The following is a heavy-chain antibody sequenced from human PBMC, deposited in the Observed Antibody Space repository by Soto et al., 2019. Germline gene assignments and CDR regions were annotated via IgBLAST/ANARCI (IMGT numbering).Heavy chain of an antibody. CDR2: ISSSSSYI. CDR3: ARDYRPVLHSSRPQELEPERKGYYYYYGMDV. CDR1: GFTFSSYS. Sequence: EVQLVESGGGLVKPGGSLRLSCAASGFTFSSYSMNWVRQAPGKGLEWVSSISSSSSYIYYADSVKGRFTISRDNAKNSLYLQMNSLRAEDTAVYYCARDYRPVLHSSRPQELEPERKGYYYYYGMDVWGQGTTVTVSS. J-gene: IGHJ6*02. V-gene: IGHV3-21*01. D-gene: IGHD1-1*01.